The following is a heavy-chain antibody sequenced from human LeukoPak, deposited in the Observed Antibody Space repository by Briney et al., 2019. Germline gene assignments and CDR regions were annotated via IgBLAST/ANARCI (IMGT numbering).Heavy chain of an antibody. CDR2: INHSGST. D-gene: IGHD4-17*01. V-gene: IGHV4-34*01. CDR3: ARYPPNYGDYDYYFDY. Sequence: PSETLSLTCAVCGGSFSGYYWSWIRQPPGKGLEWIGEINHSGSTNYNPSLKSRVTISVDTSKNQFSLKLSSVTAADTAVYYCARYPPNYGDYDYYFDYWGQGTLVTVSS. CDR1: GGSFSGYY. J-gene: IGHJ4*02.